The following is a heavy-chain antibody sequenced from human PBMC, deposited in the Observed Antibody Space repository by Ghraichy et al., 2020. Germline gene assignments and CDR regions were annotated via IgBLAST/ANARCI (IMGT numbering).Heavy chain of an antibody. CDR1: GFTFGDFS. CDR3: ARDEGYEILTGDCKFEY. Sequence: GGSLRLSCIASGFTFGDFSIHWVRQAPGKGLEWVAFIRHDGSKKYYADSVKGRFTISRDNSKNTLYLQMNSLRAEDTAVYYCARDEGYEILTGDCKFEYWGEGTLV. D-gene: IGHD3-9*01. CDR2: IRHDGSKK. J-gene: IGHJ4*02. V-gene: IGHV3-30*02.